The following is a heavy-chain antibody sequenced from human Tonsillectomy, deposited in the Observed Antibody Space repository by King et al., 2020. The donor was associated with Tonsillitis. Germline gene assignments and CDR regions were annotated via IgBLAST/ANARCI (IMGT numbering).Heavy chain of an antibody. Sequence: VQLQESGPGLVKPSQTLSLTSTVSGGSISSGDNYWIWIRQPPGKGLEWIGYIYYSGSTYDNPSHKSRVTISVYTSKNQYSLKLSSVTAADTAVYYCARDDVAAAGTGGLDYWGQGTLVTVSS. CDR2: IYYSGST. CDR1: GGSISSGDNY. D-gene: IGHD6-13*01. J-gene: IGHJ4*02. CDR3: ARDDVAAAGTGGLDY. V-gene: IGHV4-30-4*01.